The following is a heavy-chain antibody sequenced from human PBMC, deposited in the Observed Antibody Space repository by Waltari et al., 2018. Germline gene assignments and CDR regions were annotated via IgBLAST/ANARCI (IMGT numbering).Heavy chain of an antibody. CDR2: INNDGSST. CDR3: ARRSTSSAPYFFDY. D-gene: IGHD6-6*01. Sequence: EVQLVESGGGLFQPGGSLRLPCAASGFNFGRYWMHWVRQAPGKGLVWVSRINNDGSSTTYADSVKGRFTISRDNAKNTLDLQLNSLRAEDTAVYFCARRSTSSAPYFFDYWGQGTLVTVSS. CDR1: GFNFGRYW. J-gene: IGHJ4*02. V-gene: IGHV3-74*01.